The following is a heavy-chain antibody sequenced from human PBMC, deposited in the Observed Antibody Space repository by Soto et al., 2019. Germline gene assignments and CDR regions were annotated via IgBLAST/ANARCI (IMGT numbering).Heavy chain of an antibody. D-gene: IGHD5-12*01. CDR1: GGSVSSFY. J-gene: IGHJ4*02. Sequence: QVQLQESGPGLVKPSETLSLTCTVAGGSVSSFYWSWIRQPPGKGLELLGYIYYSGHTNYNPSLNNRVTMSVDSSTHQFALRLTSVTAADTAVYYCASSGDAYDYDYWGQGNLVTVSS. CDR3: ASSGDAYDYDY. V-gene: IGHV4-59*02. CDR2: IYYSGHT.